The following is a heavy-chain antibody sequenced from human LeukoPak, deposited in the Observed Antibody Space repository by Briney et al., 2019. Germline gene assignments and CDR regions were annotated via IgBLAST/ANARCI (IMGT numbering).Heavy chain of an antibody. CDR3: ARAGMGSSGWYGFDP. D-gene: IGHD6-19*01. CDR2: IKQDGSEK. CDR1: GFTFSSYW. J-gene: IGHJ5*02. V-gene: IGHV3-7*01. Sequence: PGGSLRLSCAASGFTFSSYWMSWVRQAPGKGLEWVANIKQDGSEKYYVDSVKGRFTISRDNAKNSLYLQMNSLRAEDTAVYYCARAGMGSSGWYGFDPWGQGTLVTVSS.